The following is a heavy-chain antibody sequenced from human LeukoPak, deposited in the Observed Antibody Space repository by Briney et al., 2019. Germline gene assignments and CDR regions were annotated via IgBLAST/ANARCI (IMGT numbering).Heavy chain of an antibody. V-gene: IGHV1-46*01. CDR2: INPSGGST. CDR1: GYTFTSYY. D-gene: IGHD4-17*01. CDR3: ARTEAVKPSLDY. J-gene: IGHJ4*02. Sequence: ASVKVSCKASGYTFTSYYMPWVRQAPGQGLEWMGIINPSGGSTSYAQKFQGRVTMTRDTSTSTVYMELSSLRSEDTAVYYCARTEAVKPSLDYWGQGTLVTVSS.